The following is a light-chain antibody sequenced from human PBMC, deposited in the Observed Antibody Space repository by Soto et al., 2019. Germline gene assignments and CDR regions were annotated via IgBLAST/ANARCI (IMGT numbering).Light chain of an antibody. J-gene: IGKJ3*01. CDR1: QGVSSK. CDR3: QQYNNWPLT. Sequence: EIVMTQSPDTLSVSPGERATLSCRASQGVSSKLAWYQHKPGQAPRLLIYGASTRATGFPARFSGSGSGTEFTLTISSLQSEDFAVYYCQQYNNWPLTFGPGTKVYIK. CDR2: GAS. V-gene: IGKV3-15*01.